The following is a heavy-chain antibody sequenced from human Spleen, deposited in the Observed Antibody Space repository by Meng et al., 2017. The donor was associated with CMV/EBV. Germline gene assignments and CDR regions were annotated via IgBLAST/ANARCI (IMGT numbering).Heavy chain of an antibody. J-gene: IGHJ4*02. CDR2: ISSSSSYI. CDR3: ARGDSSSFWAFDY. D-gene: IGHD6-6*01. CDR1: GFNFSSYS. Sequence: AASGFNFSSYSMNWVRQAPGKGLEWVSSISSSSSYIYYADSVKGRFTISRDNAKNSLHLQMNSLRAEDTAVYYCARGDSSSFWAFDYWGQGTLVTVSS. V-gene: IGHV3-21*01.